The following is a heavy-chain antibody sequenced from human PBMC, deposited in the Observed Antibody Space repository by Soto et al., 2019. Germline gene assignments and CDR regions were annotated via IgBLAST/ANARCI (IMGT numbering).Heavy chain of an antibody. CDR3: AREMPRDSSSPGGAFDI. D-gene: IGHD6-6*01. J-gene: IGHJ3*02. Sequence: GGSLRLSCAASGFTFSSYSMNWVRQAPGKGLEWVSSISSSSSYIYYADSVKGRFTISRDNAKNSLYLQMNSLRAEDTAVYYCAREMPRDSSSPGGAFDIWGQGTMVTVSS. CDR1: GFTFSSYS. CDR2: ISSSSSYI. V-gene: IGHV3-21*01.